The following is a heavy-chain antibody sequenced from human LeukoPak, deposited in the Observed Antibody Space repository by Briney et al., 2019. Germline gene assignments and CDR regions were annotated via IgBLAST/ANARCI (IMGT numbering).Heavy chain of an antibody. Sequence: GGSLRLSCAASGFTFSSYAMSWVRQAPGKGLEWVSAISASGGSTYYADSVKGRFTISRDNSKNTLYLQMNSLRAEDTAVYYCARTSSGYYIGYRGQGTLVTVSS. CDR2: ISASGGST. V-gene: IGHV3-23*01. CDR3: ARTSSGYYIGY. D-gene: IGHD3-3*01. J-gene: IGHJ4*02. CDR1: GFTFSSYA.